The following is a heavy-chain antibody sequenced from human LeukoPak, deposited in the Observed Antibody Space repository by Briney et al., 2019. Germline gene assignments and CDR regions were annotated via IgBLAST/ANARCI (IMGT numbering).Heavy chain of an antibody. Sequence: ASVKVSCKASGDTFSSYYMHWVRQAPGQGLEWMGIINPSGGSTNYAQKFQGRVTMTRDMSTVYMELSSLRSEDTAVYYCARDLGDHGHAFDYWGQGTLVTVSS. D-gene: IGHD1-14*01. V-gene: IGHV1-46*01. CDR1: GDTFSSYY. CDR3: ARDLGDHGHAFDY. CDR2: INPSGGST. J-gene: IGHJ4*02.